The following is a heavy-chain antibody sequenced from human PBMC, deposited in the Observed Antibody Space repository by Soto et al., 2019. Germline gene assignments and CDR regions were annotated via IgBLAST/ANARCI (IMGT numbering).Heavy chain of an antibody. CDR3: ARDLTISSTDVPIDP. CDR2: INYTGST. J-gene: IGHJ5*02. V-gene: IGHV4-59*01. CDR1: GVSMSRYY. D-gene: IGHD4-4*01. Sequence: SETLSLTCTVSGVSMSRYYWTWIRQPPGKGLEWLGNINYTGSTNYNPTLKSRVTILLGTSTSQFSLKVSSVTAADTDVYYCARDLTISSTDVPIDPWGHGTLVTVSS.